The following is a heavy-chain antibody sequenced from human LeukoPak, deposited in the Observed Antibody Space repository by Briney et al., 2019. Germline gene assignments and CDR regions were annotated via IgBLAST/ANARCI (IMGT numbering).Heavy chain of an antibody. CDR2: IYYSGST. D-gene: IGHD1-26*01. CDR3: ARSSPGGGSYYYFDY. CDR1: GYSISSGYY. V-gene: IGHV4-61*01. J-gene: IGHJ4*02. Sequence: SETLSLTCTVSGYSISSGYYWSWIRQPPGKGLEWIGYIYYSGSTNYNPSLKSRVTISVDTSKNQFSLKLSSVTAADTAVYYCARSSPGGGSYYYFDYWGQGTLVTVSS.